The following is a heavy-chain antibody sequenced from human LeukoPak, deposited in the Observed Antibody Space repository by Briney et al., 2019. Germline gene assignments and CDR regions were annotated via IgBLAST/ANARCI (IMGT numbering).Heavy chain of an antibody. V-gene: IGHV3-21*01. Sequence: GGSLRLSCAASGFTFSSYSMNWVRQAPGKGLEWVSSISSSSGFIYYADSVKGRFTISRDNAKNSLYLQMISLRAEDTAVYYCARFYDSSGYYYEPAVADYWGQGTLVTVSS. D-gene: IGHD3-22*01. CDR3: ARFYDSSGYYYEPAVADY. CDR2: ISSSSGFI. J-gene: IGHJ4*02. CDR1: GFTFSSYS.